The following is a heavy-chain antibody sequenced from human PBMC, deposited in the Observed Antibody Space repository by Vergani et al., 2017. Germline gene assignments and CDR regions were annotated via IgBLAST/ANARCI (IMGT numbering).Heavy chain of an antibody. CDR2: ISSSSSYI. CDR1: GFTFSDYY. Sequence: QVQLVESGGGLVKPGGSLRLSCAASGFTFSDYYMSWIRQAPGKGLEWVSSISSSSSYIYYADSVKGRFTISRDNAKNSLYLQMNSLRAEDKAVYCCARDVSEIQYYYYYGMDVWGQGTTVTVSS. D-gene: IGHD2/OR15-2a*01. V-gene: IGHV3-11*06. CDR3: ARDVSEIQYYYYYGMDV. J-gene: IGHJ6*02.